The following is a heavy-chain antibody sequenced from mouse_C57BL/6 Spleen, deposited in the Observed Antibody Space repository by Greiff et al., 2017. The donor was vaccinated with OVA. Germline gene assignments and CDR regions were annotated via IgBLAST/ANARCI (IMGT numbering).Heavy chain of an antibody. CDR1: GFTFSSYA. V-gene: IGHV5-9-1*02. J-gene: IGHJ4*01. CDR3: TRGGLRRKSPNYYAMDY. Sequence: EVQRVESGEGLVKPGGSLKLSCAASGFTFSSYAMSWVRQTPEKRLEWVAYISSGGDYIYYADTVKGRFTISRDNARNTLYLQMSSLKSEDTAMYYCTRGGLRRKSPNYYAMDYWGQGTSVTVSS. CDR2: ISSGGDYI. D-gene: IGHD2-4*01.